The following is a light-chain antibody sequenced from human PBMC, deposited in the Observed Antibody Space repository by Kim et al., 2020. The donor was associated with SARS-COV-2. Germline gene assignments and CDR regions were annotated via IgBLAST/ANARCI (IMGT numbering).Light chain of an antibody. J-gene: IGLJ2*01. V-gene: IGLV3-21*04. Sequence: SYELTQPPSVSVAPGKTARITCGGNNIGSKSVHWYQQKPGQAPVLVIYYDSDRPSGIPERFSGSNSGNTATLTTSRVEAGDEADYYCQVWDSSSDHPVFGGGTQLTVL. CDR2: YDS. CDR3: QVWDSSSDHPV. CDR1: NIGSKS.